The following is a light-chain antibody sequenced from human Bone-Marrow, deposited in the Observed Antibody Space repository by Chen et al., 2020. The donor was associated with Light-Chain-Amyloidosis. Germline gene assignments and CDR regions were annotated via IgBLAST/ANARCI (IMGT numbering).Light chain of an antibody. Sequence: NFMLTQPHSVSESQGKTVLISCTPSSGSIATNYVQWYQQRTGSSPTTVIYEDDQRPSGVPDRFSGSIDRSSNSASLTISGLKTEDEADYYCQSYQGSSQGVFGGGTKLTVL. V-gene: IGLV6-57*01. CDR3: QSYQGSSQGV. CDR1: SGSIATNY. J-gene: IGLJ3*02. CDR2: EDD.